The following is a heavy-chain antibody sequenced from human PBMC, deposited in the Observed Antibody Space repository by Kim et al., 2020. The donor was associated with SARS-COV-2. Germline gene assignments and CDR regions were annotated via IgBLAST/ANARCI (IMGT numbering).Heavy chain of an antibody. J-gene: IGHJ5*02. CDR1: GFTFGDYA. V-gene: IGHV3-9*01. CDR2: ISWNSGSI. D-gene: IGHD5-18*01. Sequence: GGSLRLSCAASGFTFGDYAMHWVRQAPGKGLEWVSGISWNSGSIGYADSVKGRFTISRDNAKNSLYLQMNSLRAEDTALYYCAKDINWGWIQLWPAYNWFDPWGQGTLVTVSS. CDR3: AKDINWGWIQLWPAYNWFDP.